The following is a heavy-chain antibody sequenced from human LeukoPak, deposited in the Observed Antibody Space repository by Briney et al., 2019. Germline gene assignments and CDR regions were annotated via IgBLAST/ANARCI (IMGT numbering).Heavy chain of an antibody. CDR2: IYYSGST. Sequence: SETLSLTCTVSGGSVSSSSYYWGWIRQPPGKGLEWIGSIYYSGSTYYNPSLKSRVTISVDTSNNQFSLKLTSVTAADTAMYYCATSGGNNLGGLYYYYYYMDVWGKGSTVTVSS. J-gene: IGHJ6*03. CDR3: ATSGGNNLGGLYYYYYYMDV. D-gene: IGHD2-15*01. CDR1: GGSVSSSSYY. V-gene: IGHV4-39*07.